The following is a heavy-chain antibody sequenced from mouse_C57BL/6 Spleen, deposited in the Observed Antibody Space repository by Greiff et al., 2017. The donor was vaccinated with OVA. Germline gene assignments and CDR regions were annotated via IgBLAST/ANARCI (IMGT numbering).Heavy chain of an antibody. CDR2: IYPRSGNT. CDR1: GYTFTSYG. CDR3: ARQDYDSAWFAY. D-gene: IGHD2-4*01. V-gene: IGHV1-81*01. J-gene: IGHJ3*01. Sequence: VKLQESGAELARPGASVKLSCKASGYTFTSYGISWVKQRTGQGLEWIGEIYPRSGNTYYNEKFKGKATLTADKSSSTAYMELRSLTSEDSAVYFCARQDYDSAWFAYWGQGTLVTVSA.